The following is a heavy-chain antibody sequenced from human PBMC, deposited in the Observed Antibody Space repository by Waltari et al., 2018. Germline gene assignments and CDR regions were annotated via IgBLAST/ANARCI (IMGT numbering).Heavy chain of an antibody. V-gene: IGHV4-34*01. CDR1: GGSFSGYY. D-gene: IGHD6-13*01. J-gene: IGHJ4*02. Sequence: QVQLQQWGAGLLKPSETLSLTCAVYGGSFSGYYWSWIRQPPGKGLEWIGEINHSGSTNYNPSLKSRVTISVDTSKNQFSLKLSSVTAADTAVYYCARGLAAAGTSRGHFDYWGQGTLVTVSS. CDR2: INHSGST. CDR3: ARGLAAAGTSRGHFDY.